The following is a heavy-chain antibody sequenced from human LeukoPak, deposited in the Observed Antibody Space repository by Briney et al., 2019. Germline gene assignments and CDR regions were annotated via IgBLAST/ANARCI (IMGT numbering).Heavy chain of an antibody. CDR3: ARGGYSYGYGGNDY. CDR1: GFTLSSYS. CDR2: ISSGSSSI. D-gene: IGHD5-18*01. J-gene: IGHJ4*02. V-gene: IGHV3-48*01. Sequence: PGGSLRLSCAASGFTLSSYSMSWVRQAPGKGLEWVSYISSGSSSIYYADSVKGRFTISRDNAKNSLYLQMNSLSAEDTALYYCARGGYSYGYGGNDYWGQGTLVTVSS.